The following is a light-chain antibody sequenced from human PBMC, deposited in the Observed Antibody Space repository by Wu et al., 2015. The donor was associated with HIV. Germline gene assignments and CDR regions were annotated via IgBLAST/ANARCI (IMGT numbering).Light chain of an antibody. CDR2: RAS. Sequence: DIQMTQSPSTLSASVGDRVTITCRASQSISSWLAWYQQKPGKPPKLLIYRASTLESGVPSRFSGSGSGTEFTLTISSLQPDDFATYYCQQYNSFGQGTKLEIK. V-gene: IGKV1-5*03. CDR3: QQYNS. CDR1: QSISSW. J-gene: IGKJ2*01.